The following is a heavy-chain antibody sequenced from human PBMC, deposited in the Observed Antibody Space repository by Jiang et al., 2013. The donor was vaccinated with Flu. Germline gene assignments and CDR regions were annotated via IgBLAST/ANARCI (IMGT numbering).Heavy chain of an antibody. CDR1: GDSVSSNSAA. J-gene: IGHJ3*02. CDR2: TYYRSKWYN. Sequence: QTLSLTCAISGDSVSSNSAAWNWIRQSPSRGLEWLGRTYYRSKWYNDYAVSVKSRITINPDTSKNQFSLQLNSVTPEDTAVYYCARDERDYYDSSGYYYQAFDIWGQGTMVTVSS. V-gene: IGHV6-1*01. CDR3: ARDERDYYDSSGYYYQAFDI. D-gene: IGHD3-22*01.